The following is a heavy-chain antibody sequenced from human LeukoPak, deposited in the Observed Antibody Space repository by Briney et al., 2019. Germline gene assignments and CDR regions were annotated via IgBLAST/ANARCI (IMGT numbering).Heavy chain of an antibody. D-gene: IGHD2-15*01. CDR2: ISAYNGNT. CDR1: GYTFTSYG. Sequence: ASVKVSCKASGYTFTSYGISWVRQAPGQGPEWMGWISAYNGNTNYAQKLQGRVTMTTATSTSTAYMELRSLRSDDTAVYYCAIPTLSRYCSGGSCYEHWGQRTLVTVSS. CDR3: AIPTLSRYCSGGSCYEH. V-gene: IGHV1-18*01. J-gene: IGHJ1*01.